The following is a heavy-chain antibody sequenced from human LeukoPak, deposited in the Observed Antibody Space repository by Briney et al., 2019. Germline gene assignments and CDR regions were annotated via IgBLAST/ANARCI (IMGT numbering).Heavy chain of an antibody. CDR2: IGQDGTEK. CDR3: ARDRDGKDY. D-gene: IGHD1-1*01. V-gene: IGHV3-7*03. Sequence: GGSLRLSCAASGFPFNTYCMSWVRQAPGKGLEWVANIGQDGTEKHHVDSVRGRFTISRDNAKNSVFLQMNSLGGEDAVVYYCARDRDGKDYWGQGTLVTVSS. J-gene: IGHJ4*02. CDR1: GFPFNTYC.